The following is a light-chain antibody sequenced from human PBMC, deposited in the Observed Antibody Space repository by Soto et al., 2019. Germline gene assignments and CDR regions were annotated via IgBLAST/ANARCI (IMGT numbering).Light chain of an antibody. Sequence: EIVLTQSPGTLSVSPGERATLSCRASQSISSNYLAWYQQKPGQAPSLLISDGSSRLPGIPDRFSGSGFGTDFHLTSSRLEPEDCEIYYCHQYVSWTFRPGTKVQIK. CDR1: QSISSNY. V-gene: IGKV3-20*01. CDR3: HQYVSWT. J-gene: IGKJ1*01. CDR2: DGS.